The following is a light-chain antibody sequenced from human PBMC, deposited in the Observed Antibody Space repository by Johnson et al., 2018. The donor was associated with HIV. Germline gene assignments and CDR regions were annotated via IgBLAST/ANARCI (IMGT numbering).Light chain of an antibody. CDR1: SSNIGNNY. V-gene: IGLV1-51*01. CDR3: GTWDSSLSTGGV. J-gene: IGLJ1*01. Sequence: QSVLTQPPSVSAAPGQKVTISCSGSSSNIGNNYVSWYQQFPGTAPKLLIYDNNKRPSGLPDRFSGSKSGTSATLAITRLQTGDEADYYCGTWDSSLSTGGVFGTGTKVTVL. CDR2: DNN.